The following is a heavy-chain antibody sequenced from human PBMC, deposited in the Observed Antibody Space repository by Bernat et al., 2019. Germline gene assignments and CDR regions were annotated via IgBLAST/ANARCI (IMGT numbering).Heavy chain of an antibody. Sequence: VQLVESGGGVVQPGRSLRLSCAASGFTFSSYVMHWVRQAPGKGLEWVSYISSSSSTIYYADSVKGRFTISRDNSKKTLYLQMNRLRAEDTAVYYCAKEWGKGELLFWFDLWGQGTLVPVSS. CDR1: GFTFSSYV. D-gene: IGHD1-26*01. CDR3: AKEWGKGELLFWFDL. V-gene: IGHV3-48*01. J-gene: IGHJ5*02. CDR2: ISSSSSTI.